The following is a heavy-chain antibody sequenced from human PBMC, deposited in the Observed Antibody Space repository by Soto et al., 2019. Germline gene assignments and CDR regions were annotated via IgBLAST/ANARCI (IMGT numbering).Heavy chain of an antibody. CDR3: ARGRDSSSFLDY. J-gene: IGHJ4*02. V-gene: IGHV4-34*01. D-gene: IGHD6-13*01. Sequence: QVQLQQWGAGLLKPSETLSLTCAVYGGSFSGYYWSWIRQPPGKGLEWIGEINHSGSTNYNPSLKSRGTISVETSKNQFSLKLSSVTAADTAVYYCARGRDSSSFLDYWGQGTLVTVSS. CDR2: INHSGST. CDR1: GGSFSGYY.